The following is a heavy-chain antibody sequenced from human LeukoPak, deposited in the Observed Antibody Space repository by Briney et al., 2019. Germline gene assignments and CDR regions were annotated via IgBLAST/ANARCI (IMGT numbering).Heavy chain of an antibody. V-gene: IGHV4-59*08. Sequence: PSETLSLTCTVSGGSISSYYWSWIRQPPGKGLEWIGYIYYSRSTNYNPSLKSRVTISVDTSKNQFSLKLNTVTAADTAVYYCARLTPSDSSSWYWYFGLWGRGTLVTVSS. CDR1: GGSISSYY. J-gene: IGHJ2*01. CDR3: ARLTPSDSSSWYWYFGL. CDR2: IYYSRST. D-gene: IGHD6-13*01.